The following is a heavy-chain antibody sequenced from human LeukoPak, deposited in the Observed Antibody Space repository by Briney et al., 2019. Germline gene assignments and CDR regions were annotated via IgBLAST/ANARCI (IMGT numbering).Heavy chain of an antibody. J-gene: IGHJ4*02. Sequence: GGSLRLSCAASGFTFSSYAMSWVRQAPGKGLEWVSAISGSGGSTYYADSVRGRFTIYRDNSKNTLYLQMNSLRAEDTAVYYWAKAEEYYDSSGYLRLFDYWGQGTLVTVSS. CDR3: AKAEEYYDSSGYLRLFDY. CDR2: ISGSGGST. CDR1: GFTFSSYA. D-gene: IGHD3-22*01. V-gene: IGHV3-23*01.